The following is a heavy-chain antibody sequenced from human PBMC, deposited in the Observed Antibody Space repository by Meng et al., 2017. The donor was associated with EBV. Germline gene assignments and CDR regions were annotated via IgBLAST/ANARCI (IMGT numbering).Heavy chain of an antibody. J-gene: IGHJ4*02. V-gene: IGHV1-69*01. CDR3: ASESGRGFTPDY. D-gene: IGHD3-10*01. CDR1: GGTFRSDA. Sequence: QEQVQQYGAGGKKPGSSVKVSCRTSGGTFRSDAVRWVRQAPGQGLEWMGGLIPMSGAPHYAQKFQDRVTIIADESTSTHSMELNNLRSEDTAMYYCASESGRGFTPDYWGQGTLVTVSS. CDR2: LIPMSGAP.